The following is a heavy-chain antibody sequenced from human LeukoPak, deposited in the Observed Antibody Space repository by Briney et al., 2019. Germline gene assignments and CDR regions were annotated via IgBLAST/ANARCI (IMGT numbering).Heavy chain of an antibody. J-gene: IGHJ4*02. D-gene: IGHD7-27*01. Sequence: GGSLRLSCAASGFTFSSSRVLWVRQTPGKGLVWVANINTDGTSTNYADSVKGRFAISRDNAKNTLYLQMDSLRAEDTAIYYCVRNWGEDYWGQGTLVTVSS. CDR3: VRNWGEDY. CDR2: INTDGTST. CDR1: GFTFSSSR. V-gene: IGHV3-74*01.